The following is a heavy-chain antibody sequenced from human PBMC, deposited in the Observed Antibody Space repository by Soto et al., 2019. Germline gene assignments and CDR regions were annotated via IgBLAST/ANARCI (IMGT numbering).Heavy chain of an antibody. CDR3: ARLVPRLAYCGGDCYPDFDY. Sequence: SETLSLTCTISGGSISSGGYYWSWIRQHPGKGLEWIGYIYYSGSTYYNPSLKSRVTISVDTSKNQFSLKLSSVTAADTAVYYCARLVPRLAYCGGDCYPDFDYWGQGTLVTVSS. J-gene: IGHJ4*02. CDR1: GGSISSGGYY. CDR2: IYYSGST. V-gene: IGHV4-31*03. D-gene: IGHD2-21*02.